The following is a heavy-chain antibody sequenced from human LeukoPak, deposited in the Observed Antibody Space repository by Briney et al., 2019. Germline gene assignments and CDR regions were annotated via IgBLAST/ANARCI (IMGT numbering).Heavy chain of an antibody. J-gene: IGHJ5*02. D-gene: IGHD3-9*01. CDR3: AKATYYDISHQVDP. CDR1: GFTFSSYA. Sequence: PGASVRVSCAASGFTFSSYAMSWVRQAPGKGLEWVGAISGSGGSTYYADSVKGRFTISRDNSKNTLYLQMNSLRAEDTAVYYCAKATYYDISHQVDPWRQGTLVTVSS. CDR2: ISGSGGST. V-gene: IGHV3-23*01.